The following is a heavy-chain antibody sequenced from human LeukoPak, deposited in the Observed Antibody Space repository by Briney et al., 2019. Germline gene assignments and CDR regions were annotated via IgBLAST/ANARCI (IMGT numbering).Heavy chain of an antibody. V-gene: IGHV4-34*01. CDR1: GGSFSGYY. CDR3: ARGGSSSVFSWFDP. Sequence: SETLSLTCAVYGGSFSGYYWSWIRQPPGKGLEWIGEINHSGSTNYNPSLESRVTISVDTSKNQFSLKLSSVTAADTAVYYCARGGSSSVFSWFDPWGQGTLVTVSS. D-gene: IGHD6-6*01. CDR2: INHSGST. J-gene: IGHJ5*02.